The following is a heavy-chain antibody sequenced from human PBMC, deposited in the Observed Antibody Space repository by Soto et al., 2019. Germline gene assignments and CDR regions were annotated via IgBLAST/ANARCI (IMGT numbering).Heavy chain of an antibody. D-gene: IGHD1-1*01. J-gene: IGHJ6*02. V-gene: IGHV3-30-3*01. CDR3: ARGNWNYDYYGMDV. CDR2: ISYDGSNK. Sequence: GGSLRLSCAASGFTFSSYAMHWVRQAPGKGLEWVAVISYDGSNKYYADSVKGRFTISRDNSKNTLYLQMNSLRAEDTAVYYCARGNWNYDYYGMDVWGQGTTVTVSS. CDR1: GFTFSSYA.